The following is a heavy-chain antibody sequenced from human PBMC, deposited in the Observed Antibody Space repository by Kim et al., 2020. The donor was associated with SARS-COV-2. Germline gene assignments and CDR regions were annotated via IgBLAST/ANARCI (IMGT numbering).Heavy chain of an antibody. D-gene: IGHD2-2*02. V-gene: IGHV3-33*01. CDR2: IWYDGSNK. CDR1: GFTFSSYG. J-gene: IGHJ6*02. Sequence: GGSLRLSCAASGFTFSSYGMHWVRQAPGKGLEWVAVIWYDGSNKYYADSVKGRFTISRDNSKNTLYLQMNSLRAEDTAVYYCARDQDVVVPAAIRSYYYYGMDVWGQGTTVTVSS. CDR3: ARDQDVVVPAAIRSYYYYGMDV.